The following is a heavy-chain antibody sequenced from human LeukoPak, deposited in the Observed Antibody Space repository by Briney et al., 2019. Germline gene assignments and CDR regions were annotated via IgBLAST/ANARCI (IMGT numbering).Heavy chain of an antibody. V-gene: IGHV1-3*01. CDR3: ARAAAYVGPNSGRSIDP. CDR1: GYTFTSYA. J-gene: IGHJ5*02. D-gene: IGHD5-12*01. CDR2: INAGNGNT. Sequence: ASAKVSCKASGYTFTSYAMHWVRQSPGQRLEWMGWINAGNGNTKYSQKFQGRVTITRDTSASTAYMELSSLRSEDTAVYYCARAAAYVGPNSGRSIDPWGQGTLVTVSS.